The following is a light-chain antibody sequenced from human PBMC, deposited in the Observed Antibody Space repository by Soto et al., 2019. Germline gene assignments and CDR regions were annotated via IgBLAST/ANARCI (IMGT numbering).Light chain of an antibody. CDR3: QQYNNWPPYT. Sequence: EIVMTQSPATLSVSPGERATLSCRASQSVSSNLAWYQQKPGQAPRLLIYGASTRATGIPARFSGSGSGTEFPLTISSLQSEDFALYYCQQYNNWPPYTFGHGPKLEIK. CDR1: QSVSSN. J-gene: IGKJ2*01. CDR2: GAS. V-gene: IGKV3-15*01.